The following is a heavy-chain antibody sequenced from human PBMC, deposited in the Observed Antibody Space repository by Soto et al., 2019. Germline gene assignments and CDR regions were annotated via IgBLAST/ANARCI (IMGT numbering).Heavy chain of an antibody. Sequence: QVQLVESGGGLVKPGGSLRLSCAASGFTFSDYYMSWIRQAPGKGLEWVSYISSSGSTIYYADSVKGRFTISRDNAKNSLYLQMNSLRAEDTAVYYCARVDYYDILTGDIKVYYYYMDVWGKGTKVTVSS. CDR3: ARVDYYDILTGDIKVYYYYMDV. CDR1: GFTFSDYY. J-gene: IGHJ6*03. D-gene: IGHD3-9*01. CDR2: ISSSGSTI. V-gene: IGHV3-11*01.